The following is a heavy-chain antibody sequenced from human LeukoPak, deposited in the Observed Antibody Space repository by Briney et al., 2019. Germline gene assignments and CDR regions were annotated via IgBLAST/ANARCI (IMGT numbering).Heavy chain of an antibody. V-gene: IGHV1-69*13. J-gene: IGHJ6*03. CDR3: ARGVLKYYYGSGSLFYMDV. CDR1: GGTFSSYA. D-gene: IGHD3-10*01. CDR2: IIPIFGTA. Sequence: ASVKVSCKASGGTFSSYAISWVRQAPGQGLEWMGGIIPIFGTANYAQKFQGRVTITADESTSTAYMELSSLRSEDTAVYYCARGVLKYYYGSGSLFYMDVWGKGTTVTISS.